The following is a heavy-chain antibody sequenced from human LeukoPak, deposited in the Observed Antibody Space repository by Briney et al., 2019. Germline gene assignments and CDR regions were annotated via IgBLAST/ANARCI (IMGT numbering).Heavy chain of an antibody. Sequence: PGGSLRLSCAASGFTFSSYSMNWVRQAPGKGLEWVSSISSSSSYIYYADSVKGRFTISRDNAKNSLYLQMNSLRAEDTAVYYCARAHDFWSGYSHFDYWGQGTLVTVSS. J-gene: IGHJ4*02. D-gene: IGHD3-3*01. V-gene: IGHV3-21*01. CDR1: GFTFSSYS. CDR3: ARAHDFWSGYSHFDY. CDR2: ISSSSSYI.